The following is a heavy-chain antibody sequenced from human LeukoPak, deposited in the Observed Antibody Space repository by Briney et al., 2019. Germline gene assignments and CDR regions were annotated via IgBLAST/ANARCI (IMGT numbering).Heavy chain of an antibody. V-gene: IGHV3-11*05. CDR3: ARGRKWVSIVVVRTSYYFDY. J-gene: IGHJ4*02. CDR2: ISSSSSYT. CDR1: GFTFSDYY. Sequence: PGGSLRLSCAASGFTFSDYYMSWIRQAPGKGLEWVSYISSSSSYTNYADSVKGRFTISRDNAKNSLYLQMNSLRAEDTAVYYCARGRKWVSIVVVRTSYYFDYWGQGTLVTVSS. D-gene: IGHD3-22*01.